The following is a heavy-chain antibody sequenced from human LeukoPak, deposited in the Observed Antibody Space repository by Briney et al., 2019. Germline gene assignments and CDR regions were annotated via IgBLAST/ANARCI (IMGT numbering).Heavy chain of an antibody. D-gene: IGHD3-10*01. Sequence: SETLSLTCTVSGGSISSYYWSWIRQPPGKGLEWIGYIYYSGSTNYNPSLKSRVTISVDTSKNQFSLNLSSVTVADTAVYYCARDKYYYAKWGQGTLVTVSS. J-gene: IGHJ4*02. V-gene: IGHV4-59*01. CDR1: GGSISSYY. CDR3: ARDKYYYAK. CDR2: IYYSGST.